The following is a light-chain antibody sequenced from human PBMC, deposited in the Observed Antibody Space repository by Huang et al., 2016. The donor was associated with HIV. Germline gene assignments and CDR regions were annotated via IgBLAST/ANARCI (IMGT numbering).Light chain of an antibody. CDR2: AAS. CDR1: QRVSTSY. Sequence: EVLLTQSPGTLSLSPGERATLSCRASQRVSTSYLAWFQQKPGQAPRLLIYAASNRATGIRDTVTGSGSGTDFTLTITRLEPEDSAIYYCQQYGSLPYTFGQGTKLEIK. J-gene: IGKJ2*01. V-gene: IGKV3-20*01. CDR3: QQYGSLPYT.